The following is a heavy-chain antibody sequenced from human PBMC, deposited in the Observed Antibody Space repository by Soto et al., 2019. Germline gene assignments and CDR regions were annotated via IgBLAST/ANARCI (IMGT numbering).Heavy chain of an antibody. CDR3: ARDSGNYYDSSGYPAVDY. J-gene: IGHJ4*02. D-gene: IGHD3-22*01. CDR2: ISAYNGNT. CDR1: VYTFTSYG. Sequence: ASVKVSCKASVYTFTSYGISWVRQAPGQGLEWMGWISAYNGNTNYAQKLQGRVTMTTDTSTSTAYMELRSLRSDDTAVYYCARDSGNYYDSSGYPAVDYWGQGTLVTVS. V-gene: IGHV1-18*01.